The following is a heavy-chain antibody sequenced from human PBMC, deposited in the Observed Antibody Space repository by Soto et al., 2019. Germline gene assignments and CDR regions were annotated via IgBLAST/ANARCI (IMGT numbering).Heavy chain of an antibody. CDR3: ARGGGGGLFEH. V-gene: IGHV3-11*06. J-gene: IGHJ4*02. CDR2: ISPKSTYR. CDR1: GFPFSDYY. D-gene: IGHD2-21*01. Sequence: PGGSLRLSCATSGFPFSDYYMSWIRQAPGKGPGWLSHISPKSTYRNYADSVKGRFTISRDNTKSSLFLQMNSLGVEDTAVYYCARGGGGGLFEHWGQGVLVTVSS.